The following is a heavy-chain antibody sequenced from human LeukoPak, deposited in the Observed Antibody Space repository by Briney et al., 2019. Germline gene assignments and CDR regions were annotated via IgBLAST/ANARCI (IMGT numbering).Heavy chain of an antibody. CDR2: INSDGSTT. D-gene: IGHD6-6*01. CDR3: ESEYSSSSGHF. J-gene: IGHJ4*02. CDR1: GFTFSYYW. V-gene: IGHV3-74*01. Sequence: GGSLRLSCAASGFTFSYYWMHCVRHAPGKGLVSVSRINSDGSTTSYADSVKGRLTISRDNAKNTLYLQMNSLRAEDTAVYYCESEYSSSSGHFWGQGTLVTVSS.